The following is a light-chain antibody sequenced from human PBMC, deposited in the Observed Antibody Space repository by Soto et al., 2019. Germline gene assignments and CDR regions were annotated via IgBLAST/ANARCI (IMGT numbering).Light chain of an antibody. V-gene: IGKV1-5*01. CDR2: HAY. Sequence: DIQMTQSPSTLSASVGGRFTLTCRASQSISSWLAWYQQKPGKAPKLLIYHAYSLESGVPSRFSGSESGTEFTLTINSLQPDDFATYYYQQYNSYPWTFGQGTKVDI. CDR3: QQYNSYPWT. CDR1: QSISSW. J-gene: IGKJ1*01.